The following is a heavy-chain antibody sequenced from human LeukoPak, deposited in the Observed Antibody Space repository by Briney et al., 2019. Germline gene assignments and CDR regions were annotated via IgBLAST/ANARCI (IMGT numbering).Heavy chain of an antibody. J-gene: IGHJ4*02. CDR1: GGSFSGYY. D-gene: IGHD5-12*01. CDR2: INHSGST. V-gene: IGHV4-34*01. CDR3: ARGKWLRSSFDY. Sequence: SETLSLTCAVYGGSFSGYYWSWIRQPPGKGLEWIGEINHSGSTNYNPSLKSRVTISVDTSKNQSSLKLSSVTAADTAVYYCARGKWLRSSFDYWGQGTLVTVSS.